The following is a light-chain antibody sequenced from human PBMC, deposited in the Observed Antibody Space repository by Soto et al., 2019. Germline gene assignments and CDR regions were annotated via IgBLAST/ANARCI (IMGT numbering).Light chain of an antibody. Sequence: QSVLTQPASVSGSPGQTITISCTGTSSVIGGYNAVSWYQHHPGKAPKLIIYEDTHRPAGISDRFSASKSGNTASLTISGLQAEDEADYYCNSFRVNHLYVFGTGTKVT. CDR3: NSFRVNHLYV. CDR2: EDT. V-gene: IGLV2-14*01. J-gene: IGLJ1*01. CDR1: SSVIGGYNA.